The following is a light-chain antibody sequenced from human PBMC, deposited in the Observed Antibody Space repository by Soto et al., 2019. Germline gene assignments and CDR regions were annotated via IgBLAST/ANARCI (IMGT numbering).Light chain of an antibody. CDR2: SNN. CDR1: SSNIGSNT. V-gene: IGLV1-44*01. Sequence: QSVLTQPRSASGSPGQRVTIPCSGSSSNIGSNTVNWYQQLPGTAPKLLIYSNNQRPSGVPDRFSGSKSGTSASLAISGLQSEDEADYYCAAWDDSLNGRYVFGTGTKVTVL. CDR3: AAWDDSLNGRYV. J-gene: IGLJ1*01.